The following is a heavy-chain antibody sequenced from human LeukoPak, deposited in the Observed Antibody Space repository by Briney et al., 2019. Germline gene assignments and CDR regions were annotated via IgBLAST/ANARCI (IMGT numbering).Heavy chain of an antibody. V-gene: IGHV1-69*13. CDR3: AGLPGIAAAGTPIYYYGMDG. J-gene: IGHJ6*02. D-gene: IGHD6-13*01. CDR2: ITPIFDTA. CDR1: GGTFSSYA. Sequence: SVKVSCKASGGTFSSYAISWARQPPGQGLEWMGGITPIFDTANYAQKFEGRVTITADESTSTACMELSSLRSEDTAVYYCAGLPGIAAAGTPIYYYGMDGGGQGTTVTVSS.